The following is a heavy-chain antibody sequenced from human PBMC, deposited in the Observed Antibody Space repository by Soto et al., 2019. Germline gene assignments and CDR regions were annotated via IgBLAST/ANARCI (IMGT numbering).Heavy chain of an antibody. CDR3: ARAQQWLRFLEWSLPDGGMDV. CDR2: ISAYNGNT. CDR1: GYTFTSYG. D-gene: IGHD3-3*01. J-gene: IGHJ6*02. Sequence: GASVKVSCKASGYTFTSYGISWVRQAPGPGLEWMGWISAYNGNTNYAQKLQGRVTMTTDTSTSTAYMELRSLRSDDTAVYYCARAQQWLRFLEWSLPDGGMDVWGQGTTVTVSS. V-gene: IGHV1-18*04.